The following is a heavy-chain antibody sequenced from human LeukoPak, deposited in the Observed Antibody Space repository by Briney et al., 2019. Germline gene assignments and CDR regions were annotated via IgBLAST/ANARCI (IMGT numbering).Heavy chain of an antibody. Sequence: PGGSLRLSCAASGFAFDDYSMLWVRQAPGKGPEWVSLITWDGSSTYYADSVKGRFTISRDNAKNSLYLQMNSLRDEDTAVYYCARGALRYSDYWGQGTLVTVSS. CDR1: GFAFDDYS. CDR2: ITWDGSST. V-gene: IGHV3-43*01. D-gene: IGHD3-9*01. CDR3: ARGALRYSDY. J-gene: IGHJ4*02.